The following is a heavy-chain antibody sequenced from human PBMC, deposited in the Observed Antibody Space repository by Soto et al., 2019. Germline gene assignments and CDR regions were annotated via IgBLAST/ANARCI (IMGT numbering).Heavy chain of an antibody. V-gene: IGHV3-74*03. D-gene: IGHD2-2*01. CDR1: GFTFSGHW. CDR3: ARDAVYCSRTSCYRRAFDT. Sequence: EVQLVESGGDLVQPGGSLRLSCAASGFTFSGHWMHWVRQVPGKGLEWVSRINTDGGSSAYAASVKGRFTISRDNAKNTLYLQMNGLRADDTAVYYCARDAVYCSRTSCYRRAFDTWGQGTTVTVSS. J-gene: IGHJ3*02. CDR2: INTDGGSS.